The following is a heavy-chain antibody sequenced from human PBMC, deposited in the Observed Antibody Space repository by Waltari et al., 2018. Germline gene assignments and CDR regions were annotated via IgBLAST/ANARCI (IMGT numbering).Heavy chain of an antibody. Sequence: EVQLVESGGGLVQPGGSLRLSCAASGFTFSSYWMHWVRQAPGQGLVWVSRINSDGSSTSYADSVKGRFTISRDNAKNTLYLQMNSLRAEDTAVYYCARGSRYSSSSGYYYYGMDVWGQGTTVTVSS. V-gene: IGHV3-74*01. J-gene: IGHJ6*02. CDR1: GFTFSSYW. CDR3: ARGSRYSSSSGYYYYGMDV. CDR2: INSDGSST. D-gene: IGHD6-6*01.